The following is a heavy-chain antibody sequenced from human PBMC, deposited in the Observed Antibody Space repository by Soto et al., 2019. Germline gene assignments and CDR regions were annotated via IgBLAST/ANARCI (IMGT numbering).Heavy chain of an antibody. CDR3: ARRNNYDILTGYYDY. D-gene: IGHD3-9*01. Sequence: GASVKVSGTASGGTFSSYAISCVRQAPGQGLEWMGGIIPIFGTANYAQKFQGRVTITADESTSTAYMELSSLRSEDTAVYYCARRNNYDILTGYYDYWGQGTLVAVSS. CDR2: IIPIFGTA. J-gene: IGHJ4*02. V-gene: IGHV1-69*13. CDR1: GGTFSSYA.